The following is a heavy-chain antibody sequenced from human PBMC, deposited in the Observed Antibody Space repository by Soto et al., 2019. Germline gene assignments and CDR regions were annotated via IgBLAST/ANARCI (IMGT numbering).Heavy chain of an antibody. CDR1: GFTFSSYA. Sequence: PGGSLRLSCTASGFTFSSYAMSWVRQAPGKGLEWVSVISGSGGSTYYADSVKGRFTISRDNSKNTLYLHMNSLRAEDAAVYYCAKIYSGWTRDAFDIWGQGTMVTVSS. CDR3: AKIYSGWTRDAFDI. CDR2: ISGSGGST. V-gene: IGHV3-23*01. J-gene: IGHJ3*02. D-gene: IGHD6-19*01.